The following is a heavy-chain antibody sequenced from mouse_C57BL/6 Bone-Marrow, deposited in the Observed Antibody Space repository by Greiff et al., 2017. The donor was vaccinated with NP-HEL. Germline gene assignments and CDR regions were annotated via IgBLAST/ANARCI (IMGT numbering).Heavy chain of an antibody. CDR2: IDPENGDT. J-gene: IGHJ4*01. D-gene: IGHD3-3*01. V-gene: IGHV14-4*01. CDR3: TTPGGTGMGY. CDR1: GFNIKDDY. Sequence: VQLQQSGAELVRPGASVKLSCTASGFNIKDDYMHWVKQRPEQGLEWIGWIDPENGDTEYASKFQGKATITADTSSNTAYLQLSSLTSEDTAVYYCTTPGGTGMGYWGQGTSVTVSS.